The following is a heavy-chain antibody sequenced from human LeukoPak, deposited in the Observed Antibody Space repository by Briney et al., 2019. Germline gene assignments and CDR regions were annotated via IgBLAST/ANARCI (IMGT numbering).Heavy chain of an antibody. CDR1: GXSINTYF. CDR2: VYYNGIT. J-gene: IGHJ4*02. Sequence: PSETLSLTRTVSGXSINTYFWSWIRQPPGKGLEWIGYVYYNGITNYNPSLKSRVSISLDTSKNQFSLRLNSVTAAETAVYYCASQLGGTTFHWGQGTLVTVSS. D-gene: IGHD1/OR15-1a*01. V-gene: IGHV4-59*01. CDR3: ASQLGGTTFH.